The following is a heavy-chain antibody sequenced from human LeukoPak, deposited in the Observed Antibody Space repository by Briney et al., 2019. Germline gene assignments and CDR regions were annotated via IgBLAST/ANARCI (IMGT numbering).Heavy chain of an antibody. Sequence: SETLSPTCTVSGGSVSSYYWSWIRRPPGRGLEWIAYLSHSGSSDSNPSLTSRVTTLVDTSKNQFSLKLTSVTTADTAVYYCARARYANAWYAFDIWGHGTMVTVSS. D-gene: IGHD2-2*01. CDR3: ARARYANAWYAFDI. J-gene: IGHJ3*02. V-gene: IGHV4-59*02. CDR2: LSHSGSS. CDR1: GGSVSSYY.